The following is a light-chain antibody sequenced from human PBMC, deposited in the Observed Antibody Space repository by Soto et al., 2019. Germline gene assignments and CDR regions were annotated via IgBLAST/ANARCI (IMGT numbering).Light chain of an antibody. CDR1: PRFRDD. Sequence: DIQMTQSPSSLSASVADRVTSTSRASPRFRDDLGWYQQKPGKAPKRLIYSTSRLQSGVPSRFSGSGSGTEFTLTISSLQPEDFATYYCLQHITFRWTFGQGTKVELK. J-gene: IGKJ1*01. CDR2: STS. V-gene: IGKV1-17*01. CDR3: LQHITFRWT.